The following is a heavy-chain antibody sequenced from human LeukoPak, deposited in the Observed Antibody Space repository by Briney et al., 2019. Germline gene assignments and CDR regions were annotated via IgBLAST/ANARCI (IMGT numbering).Heavy chain of an antibody. V-gene: IGHV1-2*06. D-gene: IGHD5-12*01. Sequence: ASVKVSCKASGYTFTSYDINWVRQATGQGLEWMGRINPNSGGTNYAQKFQGRVTMTRDTSISTAYMELSRPRSDDTAVYYCARAGPTMNNWYFDLWGRGTLVTVSS. CDR3: ARAGPTMNNWYFDL. CDR2: INPNSGGT. CDR1: GYTFTSYD. J-gene: IGHJ2*01.